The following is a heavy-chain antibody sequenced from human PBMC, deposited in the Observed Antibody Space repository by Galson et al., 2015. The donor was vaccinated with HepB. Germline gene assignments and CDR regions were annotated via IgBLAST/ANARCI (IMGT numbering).Heavy chain of an antibody. CDR3: AKDYRPLAGTSSFDY. V-gene: IGHV3-30*18. CDR2: ISYDGSNK. J-gene: IGHJ4*02. CDR1: GFTFSSYG. D-gene: IGHD6-19*01. Sequence: SLRLSCAASGFTFSSYGMHWVRQAPGKGLEWVAVISYDGSNKYYADSVKGRFTISRDNPKNTLYPQMNSLRAEDTAVYYCAKDYRPLAGTSSFDYWGQGTLVTVSS.